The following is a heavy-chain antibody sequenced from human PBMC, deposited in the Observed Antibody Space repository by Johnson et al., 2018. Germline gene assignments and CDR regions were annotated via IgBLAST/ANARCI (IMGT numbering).Heavy chain of an antibody. CDR3: AEEGEQWPVPDALDI. CDR1: GFIFSSYA. D-gene: IGHD6-19*01. J-gene: IGHJ3*02. V-gene: IGHV3-23*04. Sequence: EVQLVESGGGLVQPGGSLRLSCAASGFIFSSYAMSWVRQAPGKGLEWVSTIRGSGGSTYYADSVKGRFTISRDNSKNTLYLQMNSLRAEDTAVYYCAEEGEQWPVPDALDIWGQGTMVTVSS. CDR2: IRGSGGST.